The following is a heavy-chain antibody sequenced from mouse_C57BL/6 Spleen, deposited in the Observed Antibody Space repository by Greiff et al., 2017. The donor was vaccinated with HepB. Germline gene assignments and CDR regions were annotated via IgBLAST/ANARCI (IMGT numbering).Heavy chain of an antibody. CDR1: GYTFTSYW. Sequence: VQLQQSGTVLARPGASVKMSCKTSGYTFTSYWMHWVKQRPGQGLEWIGAIYPGNSDTSYNQKFKGKAKLTAVTSASTAYMELSSLTNEDSAVYYCTNYDYEGYYLDYWGQGTTLTVSS. CDR2: IYPGNSDT. J-gene: IGHJ2*01. D-gene: IGHD2-4*01. CDR3: TNYDYEGYYLDY. V-gene: IGHV1-5*01.